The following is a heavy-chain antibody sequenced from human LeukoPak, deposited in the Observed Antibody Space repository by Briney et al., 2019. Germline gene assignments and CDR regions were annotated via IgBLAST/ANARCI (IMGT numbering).Heavy chain of an antibody. CDR1: GGSFSGYY. J-gene: IGHJ4*02. CDR3: ARAGPRAAAGKLDY. V-gene: IGHV4-34*01. CDR2: INHSGST. D-gene: IGHD6-13*01. Sequence: PSETLSLTCAVYGGSFSGYYWSWIRQPPGKGLEWIGEINHSGSTNYNPSLKSRVTISVDTSKNQFSLKLSSVTAADTAVYYCARAGPRAAAGKLDYWGQGTLVTVSS.